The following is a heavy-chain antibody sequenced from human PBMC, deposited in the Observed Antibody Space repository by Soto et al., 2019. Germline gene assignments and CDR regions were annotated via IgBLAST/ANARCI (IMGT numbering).Heavy chain of an antibody. Sequence: QVQLQQWGAGLLKPSETLSLTCAVYGGSFSGYYWSWIRQPPGKGLEWMGEINHSGSTNYNPSLKSRVTISVDTSKNQFSLKLSSVTAADTAVYYCARDRAVLLWFGDSPPHDAFDIWGQGTMVTVSS. CDR2: INHSGST. CDR1: GGSFSGYY. CDR3: ARDRAVLLWFGDSPPHDAFDI. D-gene: IGHD3-10*01. V-gene: IGHV4-34*01. J-gene: IGHJ3*02.